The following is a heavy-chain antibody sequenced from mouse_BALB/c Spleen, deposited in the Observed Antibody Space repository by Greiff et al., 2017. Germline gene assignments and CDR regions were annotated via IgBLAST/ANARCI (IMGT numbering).Heavy chain of an antibody. Sequence: EVKLMESGPELVKPGASVKMSCKASGYTFTSYVMHWVKQKPGQGLEWIGYINPYNDGTKYNEKFKGKATLTSDKSSSTAYMELSSLTSEDSAVYYCARNYDYDRDYYAMDYWGQGTSVTVSS. J-gene: IGHJ4*01. CDR3: ARNYDYDRDYYAMDY. CDR1: GYTFTSYV. D-gene: IGHD2-4*01. V-gene: IGHV1-14*01. CDR2: INPYNDGT.